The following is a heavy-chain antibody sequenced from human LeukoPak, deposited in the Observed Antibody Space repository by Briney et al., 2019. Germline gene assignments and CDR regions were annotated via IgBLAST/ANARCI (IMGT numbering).Heavy chain of an antibody. CDR2: ISGSGGST. Sequence: GGSLRLSCAASGFTFSSYAMSWVRQAPGKGLEWVSAISGSGGSTYYADSVKGRFTISRDNSKNTLYLQMNSLRAEDTAVYYCARDFGSGWYSYYFDYWGQGTLVTVSS. CDR1: GFTFSSYA. J-gene: IGHJ4*02. CDR3: ARDFGSGWYSYYFDY. V-gene: IGHV3-23*01. D-gene: IGHD6-19*01.